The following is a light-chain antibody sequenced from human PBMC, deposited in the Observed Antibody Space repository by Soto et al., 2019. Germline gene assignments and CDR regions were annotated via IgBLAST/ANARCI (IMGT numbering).Light chain of an antibody. CDR2: PAS. CDR1: QDIRNF. CDR3: QKYSSVPV. V-gene: IGKV1-27*01. Sequence: DIQMTQSPTSLSASVGYRVTITCRASQDIRNFVAWYQQKPGKAPKLLIYPASTLQSGVPSRFSGSGSGTDFILTINSLQPEDVATYSCQKYSSVPVFGPGTKVEIK. J-gene: IGKJ3*01.